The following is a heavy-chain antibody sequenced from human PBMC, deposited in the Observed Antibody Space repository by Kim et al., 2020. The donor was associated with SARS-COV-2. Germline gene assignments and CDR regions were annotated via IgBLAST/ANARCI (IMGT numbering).Heavy chain of an antibody. V-gene: IGHV3-53*01. CDR3: ARGAMYYYDSSGVN. J-gene: IGHJ4*02. CDR2: IYSGGST. CDR1: GFTVSSNY. Sequence: GGSLRLSCAASGFTVSSNYMSWVRQAPGKGLEWVSVIYSGGSTYYADSVKGRFTISRDNSKNTLYLQMNSLRAEDTAVYYCARGAMYYYDSSGVNWGQGTLVTVSS. D-gene: IGHD3-22*01.